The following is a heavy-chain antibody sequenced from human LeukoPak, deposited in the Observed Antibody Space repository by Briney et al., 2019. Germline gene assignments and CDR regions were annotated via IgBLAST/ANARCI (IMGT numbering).Heavy chain of an antibody. V-gene: IGHV3-23*01. J-gene: IGHJ6*02. D-gene: IGHD1-26*01. CDR3: ARYRGSYDYYFYDLDA. CDR2: ISGSGGST. CDR1: GFTFTSYV. Sequence: GGPLRFSCPAPGFTFTSYVMTWVPQAPGKGPEWVSGISGSGGSTNYADSVKGRFTISRDNSKNTVYLQMNSLSDEDTAMYYCARYRGSYDYYFYDLDAWGQGTTVTVSS.